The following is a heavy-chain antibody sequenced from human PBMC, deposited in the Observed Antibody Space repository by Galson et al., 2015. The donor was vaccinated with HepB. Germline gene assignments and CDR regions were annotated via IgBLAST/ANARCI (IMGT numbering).Heavy chain of an antibody. Sequence: TLSLTCTVSGGSISSGGYYWSWIRQHPGKGLEWIGYIYYSGSTYYNPSLKSRVTISVDTSKNQFSLKLSSVTAADTAVYYCARFGVVTAMPYYFDYWGQGTLVTVSS. J-gene: IGHJ4*02. CDR3: ARFGVVTAMPYYFDY. CDR2: IYYSGST. CDR1: GGSISSGGYY. D-gene: IGHD2-21*02. V-gene: IGHV4-31*03.